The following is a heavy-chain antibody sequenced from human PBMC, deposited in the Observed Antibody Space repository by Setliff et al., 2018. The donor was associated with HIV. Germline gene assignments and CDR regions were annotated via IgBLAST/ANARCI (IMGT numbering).Heavy chain of an antibody. J-gene: IGHJ3*02. CDR3: ARGRGPMGGDAFDI. Sequence: LSLTCTVSGGSISSHYWSWIRQPPGKGLEWIGEINDSGSINYNPSLKSRITISADASKNQFSLKLTSMIAADTAMFYCARGRGPMGGDAFDIWGQGTMVTVSS. V-gene: IGHV4-34*01. CDR1: GGSISSHY. CDR2: INDSGSI. D-gene: IGHD3-10*01.